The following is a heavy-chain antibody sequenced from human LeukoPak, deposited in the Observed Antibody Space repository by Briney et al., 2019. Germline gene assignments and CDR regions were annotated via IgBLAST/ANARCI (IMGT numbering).Heavy chain of an antibody. Sequence: SETLSLTRRVCGDSISSYYWSWLRQPPGKGMEWIGYIYYSESTNYNPSLKSRVTVSVDTSKNQFSLNLRSVTAADTAVYYCARAGSGWSFDNWGQGTLITVSS. CDR3: ARAGSGWSFDN. CDR1: GDSISSYY. J-gene: IGHJ4*02. D-gene: IGHD6-19*01. CDR2: IYYSEST. V-gene: IGHV4-59*01.